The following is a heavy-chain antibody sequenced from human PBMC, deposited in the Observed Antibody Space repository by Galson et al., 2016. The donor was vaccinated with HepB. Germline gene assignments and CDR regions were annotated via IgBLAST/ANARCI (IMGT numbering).Heavy chain of an antibody. CDR1: GFTFSDYS. V-gene: IGHV3-21*01. Sequence: SLRLSCAASGFTFSDYSMNWVRQAPGKGLEWVSSISSSSTYIYYADSVKGRFTISGDNAKNSLYLQMKSLRAEDTAVYYCAKDWVGATLFDYWGQGTLVTASS. J-gene: IGHJ4*02. CDR3: AKDWVGATLFDY. CDR2: ISSSSTYI. D-gene: IGHD1-26*01.